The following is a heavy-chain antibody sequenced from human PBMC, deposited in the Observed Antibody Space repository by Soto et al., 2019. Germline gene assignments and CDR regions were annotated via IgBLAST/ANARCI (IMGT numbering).Heavy chain of an antibody. J-gene: IGHJ6*03. CDR1: GGSISSYY. Sequence: SETLSLTCTVSGGSISSYYWSWIRQPPGKGLEWIGYIYYSGSTNYNPSLKSRVTISVDTSKNQFSLKLSSVTAADTAVYYCARARRGNNYYYYMDVWGKGTTVNVSS. CDR3: ARARRGNNYYYYMDV. V-gene: IGHV4-59*01. D-gene: IGHD6-6*01. CDR2: IYYSGST.